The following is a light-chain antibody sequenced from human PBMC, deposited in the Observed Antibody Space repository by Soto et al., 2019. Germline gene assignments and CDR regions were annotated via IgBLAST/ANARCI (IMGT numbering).Light chain of an antibody. V-gene: IGLV8-61*01. J-gene: IGLJ2*01. Sequence: QAVVTQEPSFSVSPGGTVTLTCGLSSGSVSTAYYASWYQQTPGQAPRTLIYNTDIRSSGVPDRFSGSILGNKAALTITWAHGDDESDYYCLLYVGSGISVFGGGTKLTVL. CDR1: SGSVSTAYY. CDR3: LLYVGSGISV. CDR2: NTD.